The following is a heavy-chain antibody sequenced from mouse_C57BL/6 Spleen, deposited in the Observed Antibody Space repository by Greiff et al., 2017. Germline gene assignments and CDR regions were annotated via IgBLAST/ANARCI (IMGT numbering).Heavy chain of an antibody. J-gene: IGHJ3*01. D-gene: IGHD2-12*01. CDR3: ARDYSGAY. V-gene: IGHV3-6*01. CDR2: ISYDGSN. CDR1: GYSITSGYY. Sequence: EVHLVESGPGLVKPSQSLSLTCSVTGYSITSGYYWNWIRQFPGNKLEWMGYISYDGSNNYNPSLKNRISITRDTSKNTFFLKLNSVTTEDTATYYCARDYSGAYWGQGTLVTVSA.